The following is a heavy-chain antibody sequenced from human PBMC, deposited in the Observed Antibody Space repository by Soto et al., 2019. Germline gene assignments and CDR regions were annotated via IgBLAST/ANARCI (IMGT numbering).Heavy chain of an antibody. CDR2: ISSNGGST. J-gene: IGHJ6*02. CDR1: GFTFSSYA. D-gene: IGHD3-22*01. Sequence: GGSLRLSCSASGFTFSSYAMHWVRQAPGKGLEYVSAISSNGGSTYYADSVKGRFTISRDNSKNTLYLQMSSLRAGDTAVYYCVNFRMIVSGMDVWGQGTTVTVSS. V-gene: IGHV3-64D*06. CDR3: VNFRMIVSGMDV.